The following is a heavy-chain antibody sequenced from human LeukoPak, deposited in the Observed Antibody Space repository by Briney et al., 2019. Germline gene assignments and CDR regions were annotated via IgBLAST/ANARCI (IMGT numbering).Heavy chain of an antibody. J-gene: IGHJ4*02. CDR3: AKERGDGYNYGNFDY. D-gene: IGHD5-24*01. V-gene: IGHV3-9*01. CDR2: ISWNSGSI. CDR1: GFTFDDYA. Sequence: CRSVRLSCAASGFTFDDYAMHWVRQAPGKGLEWVSGISWNSGSIGSADSVKGRFTISRDNAKNSLYLQMNSLRAEDTALYYCAKERGDGYNYGNFDYWGQGTLVT.